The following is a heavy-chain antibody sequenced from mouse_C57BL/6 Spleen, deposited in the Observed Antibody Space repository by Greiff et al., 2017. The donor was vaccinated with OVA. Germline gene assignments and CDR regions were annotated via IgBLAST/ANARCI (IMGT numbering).Heavy chain of an antibody. CDR1: GYTFTSYW. J-gene: IGHJ2*01. D-gene: IGHD1-1*01. CDR2: IHPNSGST. V-gene: IGHV1-64*01. CDR3: ARIYYYGSLDY. Sequence: VQLQQPGAELVKPGASVKLSCKASGYTFTSYWIHWVKQRPGQGLEWIGMIHPNSGSTNYNEKFKSKATLTVDKSSSTAYMQLSSLTSEDSAVYYCARIYYYGSLDYWGQGTTLTVSS.